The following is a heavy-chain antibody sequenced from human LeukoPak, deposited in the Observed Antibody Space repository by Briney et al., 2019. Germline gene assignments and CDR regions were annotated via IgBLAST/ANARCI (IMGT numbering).Heavy chain of an antibody. Sequence: AGSLRLSCAASGFTFSSYWMTWVRQAPGKGLEWVANIKEDGSAKFYADSVKGRFTISRDNAKKSLYLQMDSLRVEDTALYYCATTDNAIAGPYWGQGSLVTVSS. D-gene: IGHD2-15*01. CDR1: GFTFSSYW. CDR3: ATTDNAIAGPY. J-gene: IGHJ4*02. V-gene: IGHV3-7*01. CDR2: IKEDGSAK.